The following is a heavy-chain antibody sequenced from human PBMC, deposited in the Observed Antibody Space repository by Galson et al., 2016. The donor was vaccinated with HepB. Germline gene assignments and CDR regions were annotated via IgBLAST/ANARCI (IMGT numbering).Heavy chain of an antibody. J-gene: IGHJ3*02. CDR3: LKSGYCGITDCFHAFDI. Sequence: SLRLSCAASGFTFSSYSMHWVRQAPGKGLEYISTISNDGRSRYFVYSVRGRFTISRDNSKNTVYLQLSSLRPEDSATYYCLKSGYCGITDCFHAFDIWGQGTMVTVSS. CDR1: GFTFSSYS. CDR2: ISNDGRSR. V-gene: IGHV3-64D*08. D-gene: IGHD2-2*01.